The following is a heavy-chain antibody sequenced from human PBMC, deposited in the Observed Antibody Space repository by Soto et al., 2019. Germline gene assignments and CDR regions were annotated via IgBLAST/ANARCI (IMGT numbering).Heavy chain of an antibody. CDR1: GGSISSSSYY. Sequence: TSETLSLTCTVSGGSISSSSYYWGWIRQPPGKGLEWIGSIYYSGSTYYNPSLKSRVTISVDTSKNQFSLKLSSVTAADTAVYYCARGGRSSSYYYFDYWGQGTLVTVSS. J-gene: IGHJ4*02. CDR3: ARGGRSSSYYYFDY. CDR2: IYYSGST. D-gene: IGHD6-13*01. V-gene: IGHV4-39*01.